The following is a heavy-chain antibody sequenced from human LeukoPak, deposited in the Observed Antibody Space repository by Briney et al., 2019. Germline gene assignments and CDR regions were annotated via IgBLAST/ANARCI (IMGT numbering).Heavy chain of an antibody. CDR3: VTDDYGAYWARF. J-gene: IGHJ4*02. D-gene: IGHD4-17*01. V-gene: IGHV1-69-2*01. Sequence: GATVKISCKASGYIFTDYYIHWVQQAPGKGLEYMGRVDPQTGETIYAEKFQGRVTITADTSTDTAYMELTGLKSEDTAVYFCVTDDYGAYWARFWGQGSLVTVSS. CDR1: GYIFTDYY. CDR2: VDPQTGET.